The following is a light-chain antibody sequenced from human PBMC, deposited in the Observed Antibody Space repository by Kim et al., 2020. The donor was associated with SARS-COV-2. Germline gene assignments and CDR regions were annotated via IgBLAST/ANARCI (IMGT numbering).Light chain of an antibody. CDR1: QSINNF. J-gene: IGKJ4*02. CDR3: QQCITGLT. Sequence: DIQMTQSPSSLSASVGDRVTITCRASQSINNFLNWYQQKPGKAPRLLIYLSSTLQSGVPSRFSGSGSGTDFTLTISSLQPDDSATYCGQQCITGLTFGRGS. CDR2: LSS. V-gene: IGKV1-39*01.